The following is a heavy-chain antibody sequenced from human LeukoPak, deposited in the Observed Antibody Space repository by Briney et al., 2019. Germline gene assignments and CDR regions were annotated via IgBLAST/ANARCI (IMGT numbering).Heavy chain of an antibody. J-gene: IGHJ6*03. D-gene: IGHD2-2*01. CDR2: IYPGDSDT. V-gene: IGHV5-51*01. CDR3: ARHYLDIVVVPAASHQEIYYMDV. Sequence: GESLKISCKGSGYSFTSYWIGWVRQMPGKGLEWMGIIYPGDSDTRYSPSFQGQVTISADKSISTAYLQWSSLKASDTAMYYCARHYLDIVVVPAASHQEIYYMDVWGKGTTVTVSS. CDR1: GYSFTSYW.